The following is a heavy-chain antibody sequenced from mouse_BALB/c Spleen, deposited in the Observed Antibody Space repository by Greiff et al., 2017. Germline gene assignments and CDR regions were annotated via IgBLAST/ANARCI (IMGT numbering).Heavy chain of an antibody. D-gene: IGHD1-1*01. Sequence: EVQGVESGGDLVKPGGSLKLSCAASGFTFSSYGMSWVRQTPDKRLEWVATISSGGSYTYYPDSVKGRFTISRDNAKNTLYLQMSSLKSEDTAMYYCARHETTVVATDRYFDYWGQGTTRTVSS. CDR1: GFTFSSYG. CDR3: ARHETTVVATDRYFDY. CDR2: ISSGGSYT. V-gene: IGHV5-6*01. J-gene: IGHJ2*01.